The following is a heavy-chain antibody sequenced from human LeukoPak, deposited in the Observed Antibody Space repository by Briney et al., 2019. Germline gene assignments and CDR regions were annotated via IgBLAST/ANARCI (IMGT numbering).Heavy chain of an antibody. Sequence: SQTLSLTCTVSGGSISSGSYYWSWIRQPAGKGLEWIGRIYTSGSTNYNPSLKSRVTISVDTSKNQFSLKLSSVTAADTAVYYCARGGSYDNLGYWGQGTLVTVSS. CDR2: IYTSGST. V-gene: IGHV4-61*02. CDR1: GGSISSGSYY. CDR3: ARGGSYDNLGY. D-gene: IGHD1-26*01. J-gene: IGHJ4*02.